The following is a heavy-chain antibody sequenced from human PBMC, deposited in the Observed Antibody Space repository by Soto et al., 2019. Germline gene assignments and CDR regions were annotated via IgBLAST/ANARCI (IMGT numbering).Heavy chain of an antibody. CDR3: TRRTYYYDSSAFDP. Sequence: EVQLVESGGGLVQPGGSLKLSCAASGFTFSGSAMHWVRQASGKGLEWVGRIRSKANSYATAYAASVKGRFTISRDDSKNTAYLQMNSLKTEDTAGYYCTRRTYYYDSSAFDPWGQGTLVTVSS. D-gene: IGHD3-22*01. CDR1: GFTFSGSA. CDR2: IRSKANSYAT. V-gene: IGHV3-73*02. J-gene: IGHJ5*02.